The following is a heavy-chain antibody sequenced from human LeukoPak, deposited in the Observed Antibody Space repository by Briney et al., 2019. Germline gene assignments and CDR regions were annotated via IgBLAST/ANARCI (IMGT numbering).Heavy chain of an antibody. CDR3: ARDSSMLRGPLVIYYFDF. Sequence: TGGSLRLSCAASGFTFSSYGMSWVRQAPGKWLEWVSAISGSGGSTYYADSVKGRFTISRDNSKNTLYLQMNSLRVEDTAVYYCARDSSMLRGPLVIYYFDFWGQGTLVTVSS. V-gene: IGHV3-23*01. CDR2: ISGSGGST. D-gene: IGHD3-10*01. J-gene: IGHJ4*02. CDR1: GFTFSSYG.